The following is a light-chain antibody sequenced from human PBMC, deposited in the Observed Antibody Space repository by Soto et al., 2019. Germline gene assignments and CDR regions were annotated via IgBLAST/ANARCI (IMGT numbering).Light chain of an antibody. J-gene: IGKJ4*02. Sequence: DNQSSQPHSALSASMGTVLTTTCRATQSISSWVAWYQQKPGKGPKLLIYKASHLESGVPSRFSGSGAGAECALTMISLQPGNFASYYCEHQISYRRTFGEGTKGDIK. CDR1: QSISSW. CDR3: EHQISYRRT. CDR2: KAS. V-gene: IGKV1-5*03.